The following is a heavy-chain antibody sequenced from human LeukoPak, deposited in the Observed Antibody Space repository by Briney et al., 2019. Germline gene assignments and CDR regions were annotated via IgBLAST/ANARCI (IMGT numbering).Heavy chain of an antibody. CDR1: GYTFTSYY. CDR2: INPSGGST. D-gene: IGHD4-11*01. J-gene: IGHJ5*02. V-gene: IGHV1-46*01. Sequence: TSVKVSCKASGYTFTSYYMHWVRQAPGQGLEWMGIINPSGGSTSYAQKFQGRVTMTRDMSTSTVYMELSSLRSEDAAVYYCARGLSHHYSNYGSSLMVDPWGQGTLVTVSS. CDR3: ARGLSHHYSNYGSSLMVDP.